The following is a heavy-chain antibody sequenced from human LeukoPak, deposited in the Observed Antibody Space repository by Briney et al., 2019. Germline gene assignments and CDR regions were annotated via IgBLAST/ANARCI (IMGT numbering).Heavy chain of an antibody. J-gene: IGHJ5*02. Sequence: GGSLRLSCAASGFTFSSYSMNWVRQAPGKGLEWVSSISCSSSYIYYADSVKGRFTISRDNAKNSLYLQMNSLRAEDTAVYYCARDIAAAVNWFDPWGQGTLVTVSS. CDR3: ARDIAAAVNWFDP. CDR1: GFTFSSYS. CDR2: ISCSSSYI. D-gene: IGHD6-13*01. V-gene: IGHV3-21*01.